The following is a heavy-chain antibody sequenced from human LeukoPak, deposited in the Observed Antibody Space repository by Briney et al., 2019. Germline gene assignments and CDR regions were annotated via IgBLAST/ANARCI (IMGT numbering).Heavy chain of an antibody. V-gene: IGHV5-51*01. CDR1: GYSISNYW. CDR3: ATLSSSDSWAYGMDV. CDR2: IYAGDSDT. D-gene: IGHD6-19*01. J-gene: IGHJ6*02. Sequence: LGESLKISCKGSGYSISNYWIGWVRQMPGKGLEWMGMIYAGDSDTRYSPSFEGQVTISVDKSISTAYLQWGSLKASDTAMYYCATLSSSDSWAYGMDVWGQGTTVTVSS.